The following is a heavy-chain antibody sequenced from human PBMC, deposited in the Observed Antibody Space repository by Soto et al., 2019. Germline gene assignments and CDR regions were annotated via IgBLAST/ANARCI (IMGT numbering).Heavy chain of an antibody. V-gene: IGHV3-53*01. CDR3: GMPYRGYDWYWADP. CDR1: GFTVSSTY. Sequence: PGGSMRLSCSASGFTVSSTYMSWVRQATGKGLEWVSVIYSGGSTYYADSVKGRFTISRDNSKNTLYLHMNSLRAEDTAVYYCGMPYRGYDWYWADPWGQGTLVTVS. J-gene: IGHJ5*02. CDR2: IYSGGST. D-gene: IGHD5-12*01.